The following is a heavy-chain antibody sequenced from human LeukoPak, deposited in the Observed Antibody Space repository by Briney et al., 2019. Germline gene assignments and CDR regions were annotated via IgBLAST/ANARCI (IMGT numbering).Heavy chain of an antibody. D-gene: IGHD6-6*01. Sequence: ASVKVSCKASGYTFTGYYMHWVRQATGQGLEWMGWMNPNSGNTSYAQKFQGRVTITRNTSISTAYMELSSLRSEDTAVYYCARVPRYSSSSPTYYYMDVWGKGTTVTVSS. CDR3: ARVPRYSSSSPTYYYMDV. V-gene: IGHV1-8*03. CDR2: MNPNSGNT. J-gene: IGHJ6*03. CDR1: GYTFTGYY.